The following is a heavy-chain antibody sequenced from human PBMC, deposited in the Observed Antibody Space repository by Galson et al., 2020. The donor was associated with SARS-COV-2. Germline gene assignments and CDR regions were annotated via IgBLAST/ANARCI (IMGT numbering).Heavy chain of an antibody. CDR2: IFTGGTI. CDR3: ARMVANRLEN. V-gene: IGHV3-53*01. D-gene: IGHD2-15*01. CDR1: GFTVSNYY. J-gene: IGHJ1*01. Sequence: GGSLRLSCAAYGFTVSNYYMSWVRQAPGKGLEWVSVIFTGGTIYYADSVKGRFTISRDSSKNTLSLQMDSLRAEDTAVYYCARMVANRLENWGQGTLVTVSS.